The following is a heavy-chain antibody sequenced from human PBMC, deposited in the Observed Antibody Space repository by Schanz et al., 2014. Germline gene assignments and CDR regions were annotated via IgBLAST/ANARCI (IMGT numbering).Heavy chain of an antibody. CDR1: GFTFNSYA. CDR3: AKGMGYCSGGTCCDYYYYGLDV. J-gene: IGHJ6*02. V-gene: IGHV3-23*04. Sequence: EVQLVESGGGLVQPGGSLRLSCAASGFTFNSYAMSWVRQAPGRGLEWVSAISGSGGSTYYADSVKGRFTISRDNSENTLYLQMNSLSADDTAVSYCAKGMGYCSGGTCCDYYYYGLDVWGQGTTVTVSS. CDR2: ISGSGGST. D-gene: IGHD2-15*01.